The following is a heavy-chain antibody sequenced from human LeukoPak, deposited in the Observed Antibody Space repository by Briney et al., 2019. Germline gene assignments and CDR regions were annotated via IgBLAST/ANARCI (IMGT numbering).Heavy chain of an antibody. D-gene: IGHD5/OR15-5a*01. J-gene: IGHJ4*02. CDR1: GYTFTSYG. CDR3: ARSPYSVYDPPHDY. CDR2: ISAYNGGT. Sequence: ASVKVSCKASGYTFTSYGISWVRQAPGQGLEWMGWISAYNGGTNYAQKFQGRVTMTRDTSTSTAYMELRSLRSDDTAVYYCARSPYSVYDPPHDYWGQGTLVTVSS. V-gene: IGHV1-18*01.